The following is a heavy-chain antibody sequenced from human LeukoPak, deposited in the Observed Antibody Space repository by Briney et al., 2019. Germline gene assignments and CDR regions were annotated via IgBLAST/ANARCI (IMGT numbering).Heavy chain of an antibody. CDR3: ARVPRRQGDYLTPN. Sequence: GGSLRLSCAASGFAVSSNYMSWVRQAPGKGLEWVSVIYSGGSTYYADSVKGRFTISRDNSKNTLYLQMNSLRAEDTAVYYCARVPRRQGDYLTPNWGQGTLVTVSS. J-gene: IGHJ4*02. V-gene: IGHV3-66*01. CDR1: GFAVSSNY. CDR2: IYSGGST. D-gene: IGHD4-17*01.